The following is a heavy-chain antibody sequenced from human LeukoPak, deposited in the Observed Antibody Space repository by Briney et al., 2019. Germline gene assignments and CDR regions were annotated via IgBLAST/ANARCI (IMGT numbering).Heavy chain of an antibody. V-gene: IGHV4-38-2*02. CDR2: IYHSGST. J-gene: IGHJ4*02. CDR1: GYSISSGYY. CDR3: ASLYGTLVLRYFDWFNDDYFDY. D-gene: IGHD3-9*01. Sequence: SQTLSLTCTVSGYSISSGYYWGWIRQPPGKGLEWIGSIYHSGSTYYHPSLKSRVTISVDTSKNQFSLKLSSVTAADTAVYYCASLYGTLVLRYFDWFNDDYFDYWGQGTLVTVSS.